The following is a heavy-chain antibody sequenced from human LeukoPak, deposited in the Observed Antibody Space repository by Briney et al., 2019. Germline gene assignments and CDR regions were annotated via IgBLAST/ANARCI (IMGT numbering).Heavy chain of an antibody. CDR2: ISGSGGST. Sequence: GGSLRLSCAASGFTFSTYAMSWVRQAPGKGLEWVSAISGSGGSTYYADSVKGRFTISRDNSKNTLYPQMNSLRAEDTAVYYCAKNPTGLRGTDYWGQGTLVTVSS. CDR3: AKNPTGLRGTDY. V-gene: IGHV3-23*01. CDR1: GFTFSTYA. D-gene: IGHD1-14*01. J-gene: IGHJ4*02.